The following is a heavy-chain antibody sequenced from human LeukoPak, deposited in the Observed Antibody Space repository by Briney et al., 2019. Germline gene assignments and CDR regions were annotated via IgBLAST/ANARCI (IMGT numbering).Heavy chain of an antibody. J-gene: IGHJ5*02. D-gene: IGHD4-4*01. CDR1: GNSISSYY. Sequence: SETLSLTCSVSGNSISSYYWSWIRQPPGKGLEWIGYIHDSGSTNSNPSLKSRVTISIDTSKNQFSLKLSYVTAADTAVYYCARDGLTTSGENWFDPWGQGTLVTVSS. CDR2: IHDSGST. V-gene: IGHV4-59*01. CDR3: ARDGLTTSGENWFDP.